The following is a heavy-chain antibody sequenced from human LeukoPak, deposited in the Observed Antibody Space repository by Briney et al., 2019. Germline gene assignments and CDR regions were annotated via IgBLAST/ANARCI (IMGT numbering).Heavy chain of an antibody. V-gene: IGHV4-61*01. Sequence: SETLSLTCTVSGGSVSSGSYYWSWIQQPPGKGLEWIGYIYYSGSTNYNPSLKSRVTISVDTSKNQFSLKLSSVTAADTAVYYCARGPAFDPWGQGTLVTVSS. CDR2: IYYSGST. CDR1: GGSVSSGSYY. CDR3: ARGPAFDP. J-gene: IGHJ5*02.